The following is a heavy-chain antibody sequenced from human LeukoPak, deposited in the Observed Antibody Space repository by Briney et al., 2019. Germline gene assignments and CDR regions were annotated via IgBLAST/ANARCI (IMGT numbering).Heavy chain of an antibody. CDR1: GFTFSSYS. CDR2: ISSSSSYI. CDR3: ARDSVRNDY. V-gene: IGHV3-21*01. Sequence: GSLRLSCAASGFTFSSYSMNCVRQAAGKGLEWVSSISSSSSYIYYADSVKGRFTISRDNAKNSLYLQMNSLRAEDTAVYYCARDSVRNDYWGQGTLVTVSS. D-gene: IGHD5/OR15-5a*01. J-gene: IGHJ4*02.